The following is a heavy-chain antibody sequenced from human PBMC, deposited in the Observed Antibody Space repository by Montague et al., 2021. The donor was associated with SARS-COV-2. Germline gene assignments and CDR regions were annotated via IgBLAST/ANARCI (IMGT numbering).Heavy chain of an antibody. Sequence: SETLSLTCTVSGGSISSYYWSWIRQPPGKGLEWIGYIYYSGSTNXNPSLKSRVTISVDTSKNQFSLKLSSVTAADTAVYYCARHRRYQLPITIFGVVMADAFDIWGQGTMVTVSS. V-gene: IGHV4-59*08. CDR2: IYYSGST. D-gene: IGHD3-3*01. J-gene: IGHJ3*02. CDR3: ARHRRYQLPITIFGVVMADAFDI. CDR1: GGSISSYY.